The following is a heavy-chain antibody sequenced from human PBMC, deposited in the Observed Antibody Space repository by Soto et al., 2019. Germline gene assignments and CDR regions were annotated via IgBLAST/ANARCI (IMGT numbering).Heavy chain of an antibody. D-gene: IGHD5-12*01. CDR2: IIPIIGTR. CDR1: GGTFSIYA. Sequence: QVQLVQSGAEVKKPGSSVKVSCKASGGTFSIYAVSWVRQAPGQGLEWMGGIIPIIGTRNYAQRFQGRITITGDESTSTAYMELSCLKSEDTAVYYCARDLGSGYDPGDYWGQGTLVTVSS. V-gene: IGHV1-69*12. J-gene: IGHJ4*02. CDR3: ARDLGSGYDPGDY.